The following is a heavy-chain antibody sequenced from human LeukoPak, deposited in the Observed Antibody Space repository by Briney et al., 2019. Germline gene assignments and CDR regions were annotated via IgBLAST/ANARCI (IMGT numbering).Heavy chain of an antibody. J-gene: IGHJ6*03. CDR3: AKDPMAYYYYYMDV. CDR2: ISGGGDNT. CDR1: GFTFSSYA. V-gene: IGHV3-23*01. D-gene: IGHD3-10*01. Sequence: GGSLRLSCAASGFTFSSYALTWVRQAPGKGLEWVSTISGGGDNTYYADSVKGRFTISRDNSKHTLYLQMNSLRAEDTAVYYCAKDPMAYYYYYMDVWGKGTTVTVSS.